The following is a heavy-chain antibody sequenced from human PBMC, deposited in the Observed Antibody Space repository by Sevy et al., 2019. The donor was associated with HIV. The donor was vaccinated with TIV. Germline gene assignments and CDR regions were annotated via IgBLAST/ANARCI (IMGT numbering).Heavy chain of an antibody. D-gene: IGHD2-21*02. Sequence: SETLSLTCTVSGDSISSYYWSWIRQPPGKGLEWIGYIYYSGSTNYNPSLKSRVTISVDTSKNQFSLKLSSVTAADTAVYYCARRTDFYYYYGMDVWGQGTTVTVSS. V-gene: IGHV4-59*01. CDR3: ARRTDFYYYYGMDV. CDR1: GDSISSYY. CDR2: IYYSGST. J-gene: IGHJ6*02.